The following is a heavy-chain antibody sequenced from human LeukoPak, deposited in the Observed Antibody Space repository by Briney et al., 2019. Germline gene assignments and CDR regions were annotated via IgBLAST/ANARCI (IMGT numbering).Heavy chain of an antibody. D-gene: IGHD3-22*01. CDR3: ARWNPYDSAGYYYAFDY. CDR2: IYYSGST. V-gene: IGHV4-59*01. J-gene: IGHJ4*02. CDR1: GGSISSYY. Sequence: SETLSLTCTVSGGSISSYYWSWIRQPPGKGLEWIGYIYYSGSTNYNPSPKSRVTISVDTSKNQFSLKLSSVTAADTAVYYCARWNPYDSAGYYYAFDYWGQGTLVTVS.